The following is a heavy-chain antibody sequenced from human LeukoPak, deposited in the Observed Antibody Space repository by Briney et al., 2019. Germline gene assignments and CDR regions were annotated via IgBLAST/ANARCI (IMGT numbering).Heavy chain of an antibody. CDR3: ARGGGSPAGVFDY. D-gene: IGHD1-26*01. J-gene: IGHJ4*02. V-gene: IGHV4-59*12. CDR2: IYYSGST. CDR1: GGSISSYY. Sequence: PSETLSLTCTVSGGSISSYYGSWIRQPPGKGLQWIGYIYYSGSTNYNPSLKSRVTISVDTSKNQFSLELSSLTAADTAVYYCARGGGSPAGVFDYWGQGTLVTVSS.